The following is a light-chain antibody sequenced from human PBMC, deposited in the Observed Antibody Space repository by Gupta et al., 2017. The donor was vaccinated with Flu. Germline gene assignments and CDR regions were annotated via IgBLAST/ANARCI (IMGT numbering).Light chain of an antibody. CDR3: QHYCSSPHT. Sequence: EIVLMQSPGSLSLSPGERATLSCRASQGVSSSSLAWYQQKPGQAPRLVIYAGSTRAAGIPDRFSGSGSGTDFALTISRLEPEDFAVYYCQHYCSSPHTFGQGTKLDIK. CDR1: QGVSSSS. CDR2: AGS. V-gene: IGKV3-20*01. J-gene: IGKJ2*01.